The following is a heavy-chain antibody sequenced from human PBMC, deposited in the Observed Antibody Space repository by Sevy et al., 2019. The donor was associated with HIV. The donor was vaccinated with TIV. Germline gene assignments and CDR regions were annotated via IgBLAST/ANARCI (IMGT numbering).Heavy chain of an antibody. CDR1: GGSISSGDYY. J-gene: IGHJ3*02. CDR3: ASDSAALKDAFDI. CDR2: IYYSGST. Sequence: SETLSLTCTVSGGSISSGDYYWSWIRQPPGKGLEWIGYIYYSGSTYYNPSLKSRVTISVDTSKNQFSLKLSSVTAADTAVYYCASDSAALKDAFDIWGQGTMVTVSS. D-gene: IGHD6-25*01. V-gene: IGHV4-30-4*01.